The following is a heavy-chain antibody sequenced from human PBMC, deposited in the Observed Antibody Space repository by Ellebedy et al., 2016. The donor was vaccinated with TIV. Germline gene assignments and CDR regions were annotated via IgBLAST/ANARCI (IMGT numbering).Heavy chain of an antibody. CDR2: INHSGST. V-gene: IGHV4-34*01. CDR1: GGSFSGYS. Sequence: MPSETLSLTCAVSGGSFSGYSWSWIRQPPGKGLEWIGEINHSGSTSYNPSLTSRVTISVDTSKNQFSLKLSSVTAADTAVYYCARVVVPAAMLLYHYYAMDVWGQGTTVTVSS. D-gene: IGHD2-2*01. CDR3: ARVVVPAAMLLYHYYAMDV. J-gene: IGHJ6*02.